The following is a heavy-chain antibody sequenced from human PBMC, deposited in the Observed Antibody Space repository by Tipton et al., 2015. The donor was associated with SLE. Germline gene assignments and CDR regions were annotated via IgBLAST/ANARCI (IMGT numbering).Heavy chain of an antibody. Sequence: SGFTFSSYGMHWVRQAPGKGLEWVAVIWYDGSNKYYADSVKGRFTISRDNSKNTLYLQMNSLRAEDTAVYYCAKYRSEDYGDYGGGYWGQGTLVTVSS. V-gene: IGHV3-33*06. CDR3: AKYRSEDYGDYGGGY. CDR2: IWYDGSNK. D-gene: IGHD4-17*01. J-gene: IGHJ4*02. CDR1: GFTFSSYG.